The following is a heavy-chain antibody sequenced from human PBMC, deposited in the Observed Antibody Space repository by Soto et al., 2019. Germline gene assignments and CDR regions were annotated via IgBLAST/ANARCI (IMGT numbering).Heavy chain of an antibody. Sequence: PGGSLRLSCAASGFTFSDYYMSWMRQAPGKGLEWVSYISSSSYTNYADSVKGRFTISRDNAKNSLYLQMNSLRAEDTAVYYCARDHYSSSWYGPSDYYYGMDVWGQGTTVTVSS. V-gene: IGHV3-11*06. D-gene: IGHD6-13*01. CDR1: GFTFSDYY. CDR2: ISSSSYT. J-gene: IGHJ6*02. CDR3: ARDHYSSSWYGPSDYYYGMDV.